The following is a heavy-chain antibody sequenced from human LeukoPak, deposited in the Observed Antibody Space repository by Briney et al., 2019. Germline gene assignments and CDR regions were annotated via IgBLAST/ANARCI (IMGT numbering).Heavy chain of an antibody. D-gene: IGHD3-10*01. Sequence: GGSLRLSCAASGFTFSSYAMSWVRQAPGKGLEWVGRILGKGSGGTTDYAARGEGRFISERDERKESMYMERDSLKTEDTAVYYCSWIRGALGFYFMDVWGKGTTVTISS. CDR3: SWIRGALGFYFMDV. CDR1: GFTFSSYA. J-gene: IGHJ6*03. V-gene: IGHV3-15*01. CDR2: ILGKGSGGTT.